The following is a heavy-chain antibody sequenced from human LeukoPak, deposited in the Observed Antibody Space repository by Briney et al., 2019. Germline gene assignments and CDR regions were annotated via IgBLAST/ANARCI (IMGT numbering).Heavy chain of an antibody. CDR1: GGTFSSYS. V-gene: IGHV1-69*06. D-gene: IGHD3-9*01. CDR3: ARDGDSYYDILTGYSPWFDP. Sequence: SVKVSCKASGGTFSSYSISWVRQAPGQGLEWMGGIIPIFGTANYAQKFQGRVTITADKSTSTAYMELSSLRSEDTAGYYCARDGDSYYDILTGYSPWFDPWGQGTLVTVSS. CDR2: IIPIFGTA. J-gene: IGHJ5*02.